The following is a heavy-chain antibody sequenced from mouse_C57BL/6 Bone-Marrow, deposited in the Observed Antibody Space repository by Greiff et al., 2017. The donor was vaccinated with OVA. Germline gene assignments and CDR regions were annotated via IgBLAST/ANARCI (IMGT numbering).Heavy chain of an antibody. V-gene: IGHV5-12*01. CDR3: ARLTSHFDY. Sequence: EVKVVESGGGLVQPGGSLKLSCAASGFTFSDYYMYWVRQTPEKRLEWVAYISNGGGSTYYPDTVKGRFTISRDNAKNTLYLQMSRLKSEDTAMYYCARLTSHFDYWGQGTTLTVSS. CDR2: ISNGGGST. D-gene: IGHD4-1*01. J-gene: IGHJ2*01. CDR1: GFTFSDYY.